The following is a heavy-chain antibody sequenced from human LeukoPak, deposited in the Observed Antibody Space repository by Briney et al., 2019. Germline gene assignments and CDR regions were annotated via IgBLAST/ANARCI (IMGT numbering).Heavy chain of an antibody. V-gene: IGHV3-7*01. CDR1: GFTFSDYW. CDR3: ARRGGSSSRLIPIDY. Sequence: GGTLRLSCTASGFTFSDYWMTWVRQAPGKGPEWVANINQDGSQRYYVDSVRGGFTISRDNAKNSLFLQMNGLRAEDTAVYYCARRGGSSSRLIPIDYWGQGTLVTVSS. CDR2: INQDGSQR. J-gene: IGHJ4*02. D-gene: IGHD6-6*01.